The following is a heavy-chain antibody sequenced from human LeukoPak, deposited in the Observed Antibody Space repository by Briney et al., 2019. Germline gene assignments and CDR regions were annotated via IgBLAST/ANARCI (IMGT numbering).Heavy chain of an antibody. D-gene: IGHD3-22*01. CDR1: GGSISSGGY. V-gene: IGHV4-31*11. CDR2: IYYSGGT. Sequence: PSETLSLTCAVSGGSISSGGYWGWIRQQPGKGLEWIGYIYYSGGTYYNPSLKSRVLISIDTSKTHFSLKLSSVTAADTAVYYCARTKIGYYSNFDLWGQGTLVTVSS. J-gene: IGHJ4*02. CDR3: ARTKIGYYSNFDL.